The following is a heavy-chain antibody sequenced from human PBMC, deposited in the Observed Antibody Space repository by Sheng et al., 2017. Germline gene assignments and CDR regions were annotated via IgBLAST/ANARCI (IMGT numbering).Heavy chain of an antibody. J-gene: IGHJ4*02. Sequence: QVQLVQSGAEVKKPGSSMKISCTTSGGTFSSYAISWVRQAPGQGLEWMGGIIPIFGTANYAQKFQGRVTITADESTSTAYMELSSLRSEDTAVYYCAGRYCTSTTCYPNGGDYWGQGTLVTVSS. V-gene: IGHV1-69*13. CDR1: GGTFSSYA. D-gene: IGHD2-2*01. CDR3: AGRYCTSTTCYPNGGDY. CDR2: IIPIFGTA.